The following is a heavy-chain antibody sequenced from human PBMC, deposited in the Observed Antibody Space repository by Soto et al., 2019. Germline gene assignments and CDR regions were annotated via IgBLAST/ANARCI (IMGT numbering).Heavy chain of an antibody. V-gene: IGHV4-34*01. J-gene: IGHJ4*02. CDR2: INHSGST. CDR1: GGSFSDYS. CDR3: ARRWGRTFDY. D-gene: IGHD7-27*01. Sequence: SETLSLTCAVYGGSFSDYSWTWIRQPPGKGLEWIGEINHSGSTNYNPSLKSRVTISVDASKNQFSLKLSSVTAADTAVYYCARRWGRTFDYWGQGTLVTVSS.